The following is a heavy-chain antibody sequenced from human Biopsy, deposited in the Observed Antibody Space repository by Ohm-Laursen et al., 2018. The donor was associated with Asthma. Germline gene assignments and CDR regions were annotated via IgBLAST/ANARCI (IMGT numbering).Heavy chain of an antibody. CDR3: AKYSVFYYRGGNDY. CDR2: ISNNGSSE. D-gene: IGHD1-26*01. J-gene: IGHJ4*02. CDR1: GFIFSSCG. Sequence: SLRLSCTASGFIFSSCGMHWVRQAPGKGLEWVAVISNNGSSEYYAHSVKGRFTISRDNSKNTVYLQMNSLRAEDSAIYYCAKYSVFYYRGGNDYWGQGIVVTVSS. V-gene: IGHV3-30*18.